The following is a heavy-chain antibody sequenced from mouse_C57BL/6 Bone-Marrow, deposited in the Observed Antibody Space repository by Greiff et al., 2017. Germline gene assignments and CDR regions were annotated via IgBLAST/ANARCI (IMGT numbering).Heavy chain of an antibody. V-gene: IGHV1-9*01. D-gene: IGHD2-5*01. CDR2: ILPGSGST. CDR3: ARLDYSNYGRPYWYFDV. J-gene: IGHJ1*03. CDR1: GYTFTGYW. Sequence: QVQLQQSGAELMKPGASVKLSCKATGYTFTGYWIEWVKQRPGHGLEWIGEILPGSGSTNYNEKFKGKATFTADTSSNTAYMQLSSLTTEDSAIYYCARLDYSNYGRPYWYFDVWGTGTTVTVSS.